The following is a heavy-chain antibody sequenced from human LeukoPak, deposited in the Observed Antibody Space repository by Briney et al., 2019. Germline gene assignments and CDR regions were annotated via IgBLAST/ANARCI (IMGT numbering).Heavy chain of an antibody. J-gene: IGHJ6*03. CDR2: INHSGST. Sequence: SETLSLTCAVYGGSFSGYYWSWIRQPPGKWLEWIGEINHSGSTNYNPSLKSRVTISVDTSKNQFSLKLSSVTAADTAVYYCASAYMVRGVYYMDVWGKGTTVTV. CDR3: ASAYMVRGVYYMDV. V-gene: IGHV4-34*01. CDR1: GGSFSGYY. D-gene: IGHD3-10*01.